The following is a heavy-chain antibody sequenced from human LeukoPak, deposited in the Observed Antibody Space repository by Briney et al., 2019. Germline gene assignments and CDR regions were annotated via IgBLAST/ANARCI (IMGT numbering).Heavy chain of an antibody. CDR1: GGSISIYC. V-gene: IGHV4-4*07. CDR3: ARESSGTYYNPLGYMDV. Sequence: PSETLSLTCTVSGGSISIYCWNWIRQPAGKGLEWIGRIFTSGITNYNPSLKSRGTMSVDTSKNQFSLDLSSVTAADTAAYYCARESSGTYYNPLGYMDVWGKGTTVTVSS. D-gene: IGHD3-10*01. CDR2: IFTSGIT. J-gene: IGHJ6*03.